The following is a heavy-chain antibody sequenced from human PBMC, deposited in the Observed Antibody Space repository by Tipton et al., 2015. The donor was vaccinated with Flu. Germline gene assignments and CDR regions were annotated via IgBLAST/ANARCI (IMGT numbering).Heavy chain of an antibody. CDR1: GDFISSNSHY. CDR3: ARAWGFFYHGMDV. D-gene: IGHD7-27*01. CDR2: IYYTGTT. J-gene: IGHJ6*02. V-gene: IGHV4-39*07. Sequence: TLSLTCNVSGDFISSNSHYWGWLRQPPGKGLEWIASIYYTGTTYYNPSLKSRVTMSIDMSNKQFSLRMTSVTAADTAVYYCARAWGFFYHGMDVWGQGPRSRSP.